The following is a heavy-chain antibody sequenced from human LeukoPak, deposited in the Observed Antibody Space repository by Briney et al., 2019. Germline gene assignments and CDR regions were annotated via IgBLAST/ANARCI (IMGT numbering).Heavy chain of an antibody. V-gene: IGHV3-48*01. Sequence: GGSLRLSCAASGFTFSSYSMNCVRQAPGKGLEWVSYISSSSTIYYADSVKGRFTISRDNAMNSLYLQMNSLRAEDTAVYYCARDYDSDYWGQGTLVTVSS. CDR1: GFTFSSYS. D-gene: IGHD3-3*01. CDR2: ISSSSTI. CDR3: ARDYDSDY. J-gene: IGHJ4*02.